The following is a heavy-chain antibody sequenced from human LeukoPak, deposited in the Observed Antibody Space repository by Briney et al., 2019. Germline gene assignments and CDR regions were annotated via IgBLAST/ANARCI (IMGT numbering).Heavy chain of an antibody. CDR1: GFTFSSYA. Sequence: PGGSLRLSCAASGFTFSSYAMHWVRQAPGKGLEWVAVISYDGSNKYYADSVKGRFTISRDNSKNTLYLQMNSLRAEDTAVYYCARSWLGVVVPAHHDYWGQGTLVTVSS. V-gene: IGHV3-30-3*01. CDR2: ISYDGSNK. CDR3: ARSWLGVVVPAHHDY. D-gene: IGHD2-2*01. J-gene: IGHJ4*02.